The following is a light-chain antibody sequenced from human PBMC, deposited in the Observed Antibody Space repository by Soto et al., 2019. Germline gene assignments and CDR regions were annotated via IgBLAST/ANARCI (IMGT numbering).Light chain of an antibody. Sequence: EIVMTQSPATQSVSPGERPTLSCRASQSVTSNLAWYQQKPGQAPRLLMYGVSTGATGIPDRFSGSGSGTDFTLTISRLEPEDFAVYYCQYYGSSPTTFGQGTKVDIK. CDR2: GVS. CDR1: QSVTSN. CDR3: QYYGSSPTT. J-gene: IGKJ1*01. V-gene: IGKV3-20*01.